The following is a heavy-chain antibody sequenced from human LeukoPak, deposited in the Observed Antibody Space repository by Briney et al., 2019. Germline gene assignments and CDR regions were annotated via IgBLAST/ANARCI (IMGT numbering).Heavy chain of an antibody. V-gene: IGHV1-18*01. CDR2: IAADNRKT. J-gene: IGHJ4*02. Sequence: ASAKVSCKASGYTLSNNGITWVRQAPGQGLEWMGWIAADNRKTYYAQNLQDRVTMTTDSSTNTAYMDLRSLRSDDTAVYYCARVYWNGGRAFDYWGQGTLVTVSS. D-gene: IGHD1-1*01. CDR3: ARVYWNGGRAFDY. CDR1: GYTLSNNG.